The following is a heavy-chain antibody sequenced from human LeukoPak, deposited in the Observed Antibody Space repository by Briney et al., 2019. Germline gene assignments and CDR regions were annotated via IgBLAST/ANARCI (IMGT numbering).Heavy chain of an antibody. CDR1: GGSISSNSYY. V-gene: IGHV4-39*01. CDR2: IFHSGST. CDR3: ARLGAESCSSADCFRRWFDP. D-gene: IGHD2-2*01. Sequence: KSSETLSLTCTVSGGSISSNSYYWGWIRQPPGKGLAWIGTIFHSGSTDYNPSLKSRVTISVDTSENQFSLKLSSVTATDTALYYCARLGAESCSSADCFRRWFDPWGQGTLVTVSS. J-gene: IGHJ5*02.